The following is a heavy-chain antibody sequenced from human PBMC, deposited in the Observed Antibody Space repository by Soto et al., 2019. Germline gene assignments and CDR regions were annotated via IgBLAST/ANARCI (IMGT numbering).Heavy chain of an antibody. CDR1: GFTFSSYA. CDR3: ARDETYSSYYFDY. CDR2: ISGSGGST. D-gene: IGHD4-4*01. J-gene: IGHJ4*02. V-gene: IGHV3-23*01. Sequence: PGGSLRLSCAASGFTFSSYAMSWVRQAPGKGLEWVSAISGSGGSTYYADSVKGRFTISRDNSKNTLYLQMNSLRAEDTAVYYCARDETYSSYYFDYWGQGTLVTVSS.